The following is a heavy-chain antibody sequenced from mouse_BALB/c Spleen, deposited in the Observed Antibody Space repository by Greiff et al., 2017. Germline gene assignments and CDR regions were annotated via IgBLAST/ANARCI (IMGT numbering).Heavy chain of an antibody. V-gene: IGHV5-6-2*01. D-gene: IGHD2-4*01. J-gene: IGHJ4*01. CDR1: GFTFSSYY. Sequence: DVKLVESGGGLVKPGGSLKLSCAASGFTFSSYYMSWVRQTPEKRLELVAAINSNGGSTYYPDTVKGRFTISRDNAKNTLYLQMSSLKSEDTALYYCARREGMIMGAMDYGGQGTSVTVSS. CDR2: INSNGGST. CDR3: ARREGMIMGAMDY.